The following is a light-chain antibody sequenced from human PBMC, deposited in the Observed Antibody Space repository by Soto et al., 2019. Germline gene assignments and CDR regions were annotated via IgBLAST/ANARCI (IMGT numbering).Light chain of an antibody. CDR2: DAS. J-gene: IGKJ1*01. CDR1: QSVSRN. CDR3: QQYNNWLWT. V-gene: IGKV3-15*01. Sequence: EIVMTQSPATLSVSPGERATLSCRASQSVSRNVACYQQKPGQAPRLLIHDASTRATGISVRFSGSGSGTEFTLTLSSLQSEDFAVYYCQQYNNWLWTFGQGTKVEIK.